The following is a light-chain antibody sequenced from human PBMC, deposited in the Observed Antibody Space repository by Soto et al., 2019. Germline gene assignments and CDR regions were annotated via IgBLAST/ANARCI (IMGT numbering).Light chain of an antibody. Sequence: QSALTQPPSASGSPGQSVTISCTGTSSDVGAYKYVSWYQQYPGKAPKLMIYEVSKRPSGVPDRFSGSKSGNTASLTVSGLHAEDEADYYFTSYVGSDIWVFGGGTKLTVL. CDR1: SSDVGAYKY. CDR2: EVS. CDR3: TSYVGSDIWV. J-gene: IGLJ3*02. V-gene: IGLV2-8*01.